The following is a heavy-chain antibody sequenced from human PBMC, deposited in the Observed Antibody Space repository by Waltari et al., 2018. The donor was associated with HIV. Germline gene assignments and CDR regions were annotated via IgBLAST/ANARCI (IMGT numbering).Heavy chain of an antibody. J-gene: IGHJ3*02. CDR3: ATRCGTASCHYVAFDI. CDR2: IYYSGTT. V-gene: IGHV4-30-4*08. D-gene: IGHD2-2*01. Sequence: QVQLRESGPGLVKPSQTLSLTCSVSGGSVSRGDFYWSWIRQPPGKGLEWIGYIYYSGTTYYNPALKIRLSLSVDTSKTQFSLELNSVTAADTAVYYCATRCGTASCHYVAFDIWGQGTMVTVSS. CDR1: GGSVSRGDFY.